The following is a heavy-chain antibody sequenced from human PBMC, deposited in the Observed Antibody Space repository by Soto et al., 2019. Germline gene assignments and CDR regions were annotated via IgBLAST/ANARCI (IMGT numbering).Heavy chain of an antibody. CDR1: GGSMNKNY. CDR2: AFSSGTT. Sequence: SETLSLTCTVSGGSMNKNYWSWIRQPPGKGLEWIGFAFSSGTTRYNASLKSRVTISVDTSKNQLSLELTSVTAADTAMYYCARAGNSYATGWFDPWGQGTLVTVSS. J-gene: IGHJ5*02. CDR3: ARAGNSYATGWFDP. V-gene: IGHV4-59*01. D-gene: IGHD5-18*01.